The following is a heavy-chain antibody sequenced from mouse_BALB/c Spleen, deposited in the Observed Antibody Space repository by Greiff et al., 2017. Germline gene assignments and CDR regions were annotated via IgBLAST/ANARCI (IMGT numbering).Heavy chain of an antibody. CDR1: GFSLTSYD. J-gene: IGHJ2*01. Sequence: VQLQQSGPGLVAPSQSLSITCTVSGFSLTSYDISWIRQPPGKGLEWLGVIWTGGGTNYNSAFMSRLSISKDNSKSQVFLKMNSLQTDDTAIYYCVRDKVRGYCDYWGQGTTLTVSS. V-gene: IGHV2-9-2*01. CDR2: IWTGGGT. D-gene: IGHD2-14*01. CDR3: VRDKVRGYCDY.